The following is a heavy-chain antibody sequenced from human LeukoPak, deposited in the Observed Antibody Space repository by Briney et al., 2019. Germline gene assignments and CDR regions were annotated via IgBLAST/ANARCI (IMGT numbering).Heavy chain of an antibody. D-gene: IGHD1-26*01. V-gene: IGHV4-61*02. CDR1: GDSISSGDYY. CDR2: ISSSGST. Sequence: SQTLSLTCTVSGDSISSGDYYWSWIRQPAGKGLEWIGRISSSGSTNYNPSLKSRVTISVDTSKNQFSLKLSSVTAADTAVYYCARYSGTYYSAFDYWGQGTLVTVSS. CDR3: ARYSGTYYSAFDY. J-gene: IGHJ4*02.